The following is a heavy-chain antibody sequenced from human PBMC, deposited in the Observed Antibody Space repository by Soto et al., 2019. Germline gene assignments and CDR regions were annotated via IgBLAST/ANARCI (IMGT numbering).Heavy chain of an antibody. CDR1: GYSITTGYY. V-gene: IGHV4-38-2*01. Sequence: SETLSLTCAVSGYSITTGYYWGWVRRPPGKGLEWIGSVYHSGRTSYNPSLESRVTISVDTSKNQFSLRLSSVTAADTAVYYCARGVNYYDSSGFYPSDYWGQGILVTVSS. J-gene: IGHJ4*02. CDR2: VYHSGRT. CDR3: ARGVNYYDSSGFYPSDY. D-gene: IGHD3-22*01.